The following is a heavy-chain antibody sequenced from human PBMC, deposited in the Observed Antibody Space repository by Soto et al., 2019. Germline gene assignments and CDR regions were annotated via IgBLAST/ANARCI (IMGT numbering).Heavy chain of an antibody. CDR2: IYHSAST. CDR3: LSSGIEPRIFAYPLDY. Sequence: PSETLSLTCAVSGGSISSGGYSWSWIRQPPGKGLELIGYIYHSASTYYNPSLKSRATISLDTSKNQFSLRLNPVPAAATAVYFCLSSGIEPRIFAYPLDYWGLGALVSVSS. D-gene: IGHD3-10*01. V-gene: IGHV4-30-2*01. CDR1: GGSISSGGYS. J-gene: IGHJ4*02.